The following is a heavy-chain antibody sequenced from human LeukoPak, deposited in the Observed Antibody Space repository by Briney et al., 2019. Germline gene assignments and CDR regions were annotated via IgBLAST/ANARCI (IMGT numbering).Heavy chain of an antibody. CDR2: IIPIFGTA. J-gene: IGHJ4*02. CDR3: ARGSYALQPFDY. V-gene: IGHV1-69*13. D-gene: IGHD3-16*01. Sequence: SVKVSCKASGGAFIRYAISWVRQAPGQGLEWMGGIIPIFGTANYAQKFQGRVTITADESTSTAYMELSSLRSEDTAVYYCARGSYALQPFDYWGQGTLVTVSS. CDR1: GGAFIRYA.